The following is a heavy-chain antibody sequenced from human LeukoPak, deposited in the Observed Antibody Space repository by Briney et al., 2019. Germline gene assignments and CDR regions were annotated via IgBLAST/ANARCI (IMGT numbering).Heavy chain of an antibody. CDR2: ISAYNGNT. CDR1: GYTFTSYG. CDR3: ARDRSVGLDSGSYLPHYYYYGMDV. J-gene: IGHJ6*02. Sequence: ASVKVSCKASGYTFTSYGISWVRQAPGQGLEWMGWISAYNGNTNYAQKLQGRVTMTTDTSTSTAYMELRSLRSDDTAVYYCARDRSVGLDSGSYLPHYYYYGMDVWGQGTTVTVSS. V-gene: IGHV1-18*01. D-gene: IGHD1-26*01.